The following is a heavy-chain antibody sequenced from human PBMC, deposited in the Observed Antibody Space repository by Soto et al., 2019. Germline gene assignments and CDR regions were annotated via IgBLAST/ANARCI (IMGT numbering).Heavy chain of an antibody. CDR2: IKQDGSEK. D-gene: IGHD5-12*01. V-gene: IGHV3-7*01. CDR1: GFTFSSYW. Sequence: EVQLVESGGGLVQPGGSLRLSCAASGFTFSSYWMSWVRQAPGKGLEWVANIKQDGSEKYYVDSEKGRFTISRDNSKNSLYLQMHSLRAEDTAVSYCPRDNSGYDYYYYYYMVVWGKGTTVTVSS. CDR3: PRDNSGYDYYYYYYMVV. J-gene: IGHJ6*03.